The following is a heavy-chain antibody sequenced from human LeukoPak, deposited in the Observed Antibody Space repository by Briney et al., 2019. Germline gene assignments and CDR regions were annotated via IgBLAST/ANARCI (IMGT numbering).Heavy chain of an antibody. Sequence: GGSLRLSCAASGFTFSSYAMHWVRQAPGKGLEYVSAISSNGGSTYYANSVKGRFTISRDNSKNTLYLQMGSLRAEDMAVYYCARGQRGFDPWGQGTLVTVSS. J-gene: IGHJ5*02. CDR1: GFTFSSYA. CDR3: ARGQRGFDP. V-gene: IGHV3-64*01. CDR2: ISSNGGST.